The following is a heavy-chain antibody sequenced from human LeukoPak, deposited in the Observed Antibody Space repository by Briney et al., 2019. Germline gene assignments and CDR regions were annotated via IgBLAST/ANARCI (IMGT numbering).Heavy chain of an antibody. J-gene: IGHJ4*02. CDR3: ARGAHYNILTAYFDY. Sequence: SGTLSLTCAVSGGSINRGGYSWSWIRQPPGKGLEWIGYIYHSGSTYYNPSLESRVTISLDRSKNQFSLKLTSVTAADTAVYYCARGAHYNILTAYFDYWGQGTLVTVSS. V-gene: IGHV4-30-2*01. D-gene: IGHD3-9*01. CDR1: GGSINRGGYS. CDR2: IYHSGST.